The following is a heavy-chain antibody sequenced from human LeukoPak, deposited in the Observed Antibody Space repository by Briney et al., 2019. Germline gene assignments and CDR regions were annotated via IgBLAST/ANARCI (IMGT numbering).Heavy chain of an antibody. Sequence: SETLSLTCTVSGGSISSSSYYWSWIRQHPGKGLEWIGYIYYSGSTYYNPSLKSRVTISVDTSKNQFSLKLSSVTAADTAVYYCARGPSYSSRLDYWGQGTLVTVSS. V-gene: IGHV4-31*03. CDR2: IYYSGST. D-gene: IGHD6-13*01. CDR1: GGSISSSSYY. J-gene: IGHJ4*02. CDR3: ARGPSYSSRLDY.